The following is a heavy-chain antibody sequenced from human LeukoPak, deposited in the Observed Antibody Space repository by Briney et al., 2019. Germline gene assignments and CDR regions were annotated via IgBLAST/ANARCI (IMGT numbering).Heavy chain of an antibody. V-gene: IGHV4-30-2*01. CDR1: GGSISSGGYY. CDR2: IYHSGST. J-gene: IGHJ5*02. Sequence: SQTLSLTCTVSGGSISSGGYYWSWIRQPPGKGLEWIGYIYHSGSTYYNPSLKSRVTISVDTSKNQFSLKLSSVTAADTAVYYCARVPTYDSSGYPSGWFDPWGQGTLVTVSS. CDR3: ARVPTYDSSGYPSGWFDP. D-gene: IGHD3-22*01.